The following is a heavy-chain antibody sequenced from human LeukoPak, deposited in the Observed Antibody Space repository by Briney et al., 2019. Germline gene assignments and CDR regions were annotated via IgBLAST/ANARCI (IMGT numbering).Heavy chain of an antibody. D-gene: IGHD3-22*01. J-gene: IGHJ4*02. CDR3: VPDGPIVVVTPG. CDR1: GFTFSSYE. Sequence: PGGSLRLSCAASGFTFSSYEMNWVRQAPGKGLEWVSYISSSGSTIYYADSVKGRFTISRDNAKNSLYLQMNSLRAEDTAVYYCVPDGPIVVVTPGRGQGTLVTVPS. V-gene: IGHV3-48*03. CDR2: ISSSGSTI.